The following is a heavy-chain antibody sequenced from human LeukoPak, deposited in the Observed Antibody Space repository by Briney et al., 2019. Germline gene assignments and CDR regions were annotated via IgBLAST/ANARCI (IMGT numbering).Heavy chain of an antibody. V-gene: IGHV1-46*01. CDR3: ARFAVHRRLAVTGQFGLDY. Sequence: GASVKVSCKASGYTFTSYYMHWVRQAPGQGLEWMGIINPSGGSTSYAQKFQGRVTMTRDTSTSTVYMELNSLRSEDTAVYYCARFAVHRRLAVTGQFGLDYWGQGTLVTVSS. CDR1: GYTFTSYY. CDR2: INPSGGST. D-gene: IGHD6-19*01. J-gene: IGHJ4*02.